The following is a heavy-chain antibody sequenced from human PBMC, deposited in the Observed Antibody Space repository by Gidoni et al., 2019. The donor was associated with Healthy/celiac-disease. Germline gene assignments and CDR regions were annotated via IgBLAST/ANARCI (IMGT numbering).Heavy chain of an antibody. D-gene: IGHD6-13*01. CDR3: ARHGIAAAGRYNWFDP. V-gene: IGHV4-34*01. CDR2: INHSGST. Sequence: QVQLQQWGAGLLKPSETLSLTCAVYGWSFSGYYWTWIRQPPGKGLEWIGEINHSGSTNYNPSLKSRVTISVDTSKNQFSLKLSSVTAADTAVYYCARHGIAAAGRYNWFDPWGQGTLVTVSS. J-gene: IGHJ5*02. CDR1: GWSFSGYY.